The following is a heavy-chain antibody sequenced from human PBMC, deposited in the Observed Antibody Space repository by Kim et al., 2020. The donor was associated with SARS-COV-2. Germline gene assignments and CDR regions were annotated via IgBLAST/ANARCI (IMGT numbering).Heavy chain of an antibody. V-gene: IGHV1-24*01. Sequence: ASVKVSCKVSGYTLTELSMHWVRQAPGKGLEWMGGFDPEDGETIYAQKFQGRVTMTEDTSTDTAYMELSSLRSEDTAVYYCASRVPYGDTYRGWFDPWGQGTLVTVSS. CDR1: GYTLTELS. D-gene: IGHD4-17*01. CDR2: FDPEDGET. J-gene: IGHJ5*02. CDR3: ASRVPYGDTYRGWFDP.